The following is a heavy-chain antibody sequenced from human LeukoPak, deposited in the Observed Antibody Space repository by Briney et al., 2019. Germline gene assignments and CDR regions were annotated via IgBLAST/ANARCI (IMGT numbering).Heavy chain of an antibody. J-gene: IGHJ4*02. D-gene: IGHD3-22*01. CDR1: GGSFSTYY. CDR3: AREHDKTDYFDY. CDR2: IYHSGST. V-gene: IGHV4-59*01. Sequence: ASETLSLTCSVSGGSFSTYYWSWIRQPPGKGLEWIGYIYHSGSTNYNPSLKSRVTISVDTSKNQFSLKLSSVTTADTAVYYCAREHDKTDYFDYWGQGTLVTVSS.